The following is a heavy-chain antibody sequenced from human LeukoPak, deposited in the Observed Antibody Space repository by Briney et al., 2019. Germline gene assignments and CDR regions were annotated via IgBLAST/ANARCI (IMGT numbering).Heavy chain of an antibody. J-gene: IGHJ4*02. CDR2: INHSGST. D-gene: IGHD3-10*01. Sequence: SETLSLTCAVYGGSFSGYYWSWIRQPPGKGLEWIGEINHSGSTNYNPSLKSRVTISVDTSKNQFSLKLSSVTAADTAVYYCASGRGQSYYFDYWGQGTLVTVSS. CDR3: ASGRGQSYYFDY. V-gene: IGHV4-34*01. CDR1: GGSFSGYY.